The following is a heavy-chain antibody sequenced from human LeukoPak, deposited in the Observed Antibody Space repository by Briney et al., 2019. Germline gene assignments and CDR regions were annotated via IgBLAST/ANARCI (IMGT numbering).Heavy chain of an antibody. Sequence: SETLSLTCAVYGGSFSGYYWSWIRQPPGKGLEWIGEINHSGSTNYNPSLKSRVTISVDTSKNQFSLKLSSVTTADTAVYYCARDRVTTNPYYMDVWGKGTTVTVSS. CDR1: GGSFSGYY. J-gene: IGHJ6*03. V-gene: IGHV4-34*01. D-gene: IGHD3-10*01. CDR2: INHSGST. CDR3: ARDRVTTNPYYMDV.